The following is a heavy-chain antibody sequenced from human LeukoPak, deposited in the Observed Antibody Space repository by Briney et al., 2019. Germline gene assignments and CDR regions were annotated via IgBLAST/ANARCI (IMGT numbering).Heavy chain of an antibody. J-gene: IGHJ6*04. CDR1: DGPINFC. D-gene: IGHD3-3*01. Sequence: SEPQSLTCSVCDGPINFCWGWIRQSPGKGLEWIGSIYPNGCTSYNSSLQKRVTISLDTSNKQVSLVLNSVTAADTAVYYCARDVRRALRFNRFCPCFGMDVWGKGTTVIVS. CDR2: IYPNGCT. CDR3: ARDVRRALRFNRFCPCFGMDV. V-gene: IGHV4-59*01.